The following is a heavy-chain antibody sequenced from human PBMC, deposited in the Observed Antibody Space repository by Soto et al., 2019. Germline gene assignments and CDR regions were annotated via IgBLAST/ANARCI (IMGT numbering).Heavy chain of an antibody. V-gene: IGHV3-30-3*01. CDR3: ARARLANAHIVD. J-gene: IGHJ4*02. CDR1: GFTFSSYA. D-gene: IGHD5-12*01. Sequence: GGSLRLSCAASGFTFSSYAMHWVRQAPGKGLEWVAVISYDGSNKYYADSVKGRFTISRDNSKNTLYLQMNSLRAEDTAVYYCARARLANAHIVDWGQGTLVTVSS. CDR2: ISYDGSNK.